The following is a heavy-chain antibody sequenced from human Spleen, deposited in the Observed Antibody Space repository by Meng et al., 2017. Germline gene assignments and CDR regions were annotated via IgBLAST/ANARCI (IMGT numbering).Heavy chain of an antibody. CDR1: GFTFGNAW. J-gene: IGHJ4*02. CDR3: AWDDKAKFDY. Sequence: GGSLRLSCVGSGFTFGNAWMSWVRQAPGKGPEWVGRIKSKHDGETSDYSTAVRDRFTISRDDSKNTLYLQMNSLNIGDTGIYYCAWDDKAKFDYWGRGTLVTVSS. D-gene: IGHD3-9*01. V-gene: IGHV3-15*01. CDR2: IKSKHDGETS.